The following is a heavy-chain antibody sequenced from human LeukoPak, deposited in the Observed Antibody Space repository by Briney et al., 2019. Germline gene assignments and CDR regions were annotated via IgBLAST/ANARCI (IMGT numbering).Heavy chain of an antibody. CDR1: GGSISSYY. J-gene: IGHJ3*02. CDR3: ARHTYSSSWYVRAFDI. CDR2: IYYSGST. Sequence: SETLSLTCTVSGGSISSYYWSWIRQPAGKGLEWIGYIYYSGSTNYNPSLKSRVTISVDTSKNQFSLKLSSVTAADTAVYYCARHTYSSSWYVRAFDIWGQGTMVTVSS. D-gene: IGHD6-13*01. V-gene: IGHV4-59*08.